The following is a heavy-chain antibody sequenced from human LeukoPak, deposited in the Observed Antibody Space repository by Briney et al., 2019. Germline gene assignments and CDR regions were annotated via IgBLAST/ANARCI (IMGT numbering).Heavy chain of an antibody. Sequence: PGGSLRLSCAASGFTFSSYAMSWVRQAPGKGLEWVSYISSSSSTIYYADSVKGRFTISRDNAKNSLYLQMNSLRAEDTAVYYCARGPSGITMIVGDFDYWGQGTLVTVSS. CDR3: ARGPSGITMIVGDFDY. D-gene: IGHD3-22*01. CDR1: GFTFSSYA. CDR2: ISSSSSTI. V-gene: IGHV3-48*01. J-gene: IGHJ4*02.